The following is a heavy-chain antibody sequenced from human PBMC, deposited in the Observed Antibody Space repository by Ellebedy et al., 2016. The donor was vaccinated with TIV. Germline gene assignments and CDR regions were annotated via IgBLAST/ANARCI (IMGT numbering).Heavy chain of an antibody. D-gene: IGHD3-3*01. V-gene: IGHV3-23*01. CDR3: AKGGSKSGYSFDL. J-gene: IGHJ2*01. Sequence: GESLKISCAASGLAFSSYAMSWVRQAPGKGLEWVSAISDNGVITTYADSVKGRFTISRDNSKNTLYLKMNSLRAKDTAVYYGAKGGSKSGYSFDLWGRGTLVTVSS. CDR2: ISDNGVIT. CDR1: GLAFSSYA.